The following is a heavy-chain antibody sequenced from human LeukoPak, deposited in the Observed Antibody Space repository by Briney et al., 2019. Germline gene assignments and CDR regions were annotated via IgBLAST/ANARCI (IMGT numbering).Heavy chain of an antibody. Sequence: SETLSLTCTVSGGSISSSSWYWGWIRQPPGKGLEWIGTFYNRGTTHYNPSLKSRVTISVDTSKNQFSLNLSSVTAADSAVYYCARLVPTIVVVPAVMGDDAFDIWDQGTMVTVSS. V-gene: IGHV4-39*07. J-gene: IGHJ3*02. CDR1: GGSISSSSWY. CDR3: ARLVPTIVVVPAVMGDDAFDI. D-gene: IGHD2-2*01. CDR2: FYNRGTT.